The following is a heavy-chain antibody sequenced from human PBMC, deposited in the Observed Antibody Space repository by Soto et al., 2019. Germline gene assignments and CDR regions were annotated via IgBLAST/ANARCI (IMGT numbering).Heavy chain of an antibody. CDR2: IYYSVST. D-gene: IGHD2-15*01. CDR3: ARGEVVASNWFDP. CDR1: GGSIIDSGSFY. J-gene: IGHJ5*02. V-gene: IGHV4-31*03. Sequence: QVQMQESGPGLVKPSQTLYLTCSVSGGSIIDSGSFYWNWIRQHPGKGLEWIGYIYYSVSTYYNRSLKSRATISLDTSKNQFSLKLTSVTAADTAIYYCARGEVVASNWFDPWGQGTLVTVSS.